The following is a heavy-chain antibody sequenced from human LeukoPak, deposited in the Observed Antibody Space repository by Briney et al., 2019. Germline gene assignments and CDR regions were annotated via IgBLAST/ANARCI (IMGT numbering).Heavy chain of an antibody. CDR3: AKDHPGVVVAATYYY. Sequence: PGGSLRLSCAASGFTFSSYAMGWVRQAPGKGLEWVSAISGSGGSTYYADSVKGRFTISRDNSKNTLYLQMNSLRAEDTAVYYCAKDHPGVVVAATYYYWGQGTLVTVSS. J-gene: IGHJ4*02. CDR1: GFTFSSYA. CDR2: ISGSGGST. D-gene: IGHD2-15*01. V-gene: IGHV3-23*01.